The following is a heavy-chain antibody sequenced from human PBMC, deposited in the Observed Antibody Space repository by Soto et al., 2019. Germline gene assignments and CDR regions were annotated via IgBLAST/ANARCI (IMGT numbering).Heavy chain of an antibody. CDR1: GFTFSNAW. J-gene: IGHJ6*02. Sequence: PGGSLRLSCAASGFTFSNAWMSWVRQAPGKGLEWVGRIKSKTDGGTTDYAAPVKGRFTISRDDSKNTLYLQMNSLKTEDTAVYYCTTGLSGSYPTYGMDVWGQGTTVTVSS. CDR2: IKSKTDGGTT. D-gene: IGHD1-26*01. CDR3: TTGLSGSYPTYGMDV. V-gene: IGHV3-15*01.